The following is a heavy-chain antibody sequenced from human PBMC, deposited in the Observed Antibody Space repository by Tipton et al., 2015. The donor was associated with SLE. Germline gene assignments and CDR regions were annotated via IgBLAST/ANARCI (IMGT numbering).Heavy chain of an antibody. J-gene: IGHJ4*02. Sequence: LRLSCAASGFTFSSYSMNWVRQPPGKGLEWIGYIYYSGSTNYNPSLKSRVTISVDTSKNQFSLKLSSVTAADTAVYYCAREESDWGQGTLVTVSS. CDR1: GFTFSSYS. V-gene: IGHV4-59*01. CDR3: AREESD. CDR2: IYYSGST.